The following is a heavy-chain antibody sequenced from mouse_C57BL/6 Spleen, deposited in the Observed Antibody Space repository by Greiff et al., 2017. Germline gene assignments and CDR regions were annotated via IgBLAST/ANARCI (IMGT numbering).Heavy chain of an antibody. CDR1: GFSLSTSGMG. D-gene: IGHD2-5*01. CDR2: IYWDDDK. CDR3: ARGAYYSNDGGYFDV. J-gene: IGHJ1*03. V-gene: IGHV8-12*01. Sequence: QVTLKESGPGILQSSQTLSLTCSFSGFSLSTSGMGVSWIRQPSGKGLEWLAHIYWDDDKRYDPSLKSRLTISKDTSRNQVFLKITSVDTADTATYYCARGAYYSNDGGYFDVWGTGTTVTVSS.